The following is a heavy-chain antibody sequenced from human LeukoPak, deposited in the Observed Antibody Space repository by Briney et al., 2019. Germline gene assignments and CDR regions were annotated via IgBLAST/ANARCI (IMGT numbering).Heavy chain of an antibody. J-gene: IGHJ4*02. CDR1: GFTFNSYS. Sequence: GGSLRLSCVASGFTFNSYSMNWVRQAPGKGLEWVSYISSGTSTIYYADSVKGRFTISRDNSKNTLYLQMNSLRAEDTAVYYCAKDGSYYDFWSGYYFDYWGQGALVTVSS. V-gene: IGHV3-48*01. CDR3: AKDGSYYDFWSGYYFDY. CDR2: ISSGTSTI. D-gene: IGHD3-3*01.